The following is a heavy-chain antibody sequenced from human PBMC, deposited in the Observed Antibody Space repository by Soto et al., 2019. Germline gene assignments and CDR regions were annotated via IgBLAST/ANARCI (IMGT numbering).Heavy chain of an antibody. CDR1: GGSISSGGYS. CDR3: ARDYYGMDV. J-gene: IGHJ6*02. V-gene: IGHV4-30-2*06. CDR2: TYQSGSA. Sequence: SETLSLTCTVSGGSISSGGYSWTWTRQSPGKGLEWIGYTYQSGSAYYNPSLKSRVTISVDRSKNQFSLNLTSVTAADTAVYYCARDYYGMDVWGQGTTVTVSS.